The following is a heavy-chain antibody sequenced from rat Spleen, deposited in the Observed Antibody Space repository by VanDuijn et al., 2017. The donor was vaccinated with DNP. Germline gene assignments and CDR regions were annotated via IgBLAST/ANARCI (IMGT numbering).Heavy chain of an antibody. CDR3: ARPLGYGGFPY. V-gene: IGHV5-46*01. D-gene: IGHD1-11*01. CDR1: GFSFSSFP. CDR2: ISPSGGNI. J-gene: IGHJ3*01. Sequence: EVQLVESGGGLAQPGRSMKLSCAASGFSFSSFPMAWVRQAPTKGLEWVATISPSGGNIYYRDSVKGRFTISRDNAKSTLYLQMNSLRSEDMATYYCARPLGYGGFPYWGQGTLVTVSS.